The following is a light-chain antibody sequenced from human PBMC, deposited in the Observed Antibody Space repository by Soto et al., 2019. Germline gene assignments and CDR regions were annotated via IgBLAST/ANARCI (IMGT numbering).Light chain of an antibody. V-gene: IGLV1-51*01. CDR2: DND. CDR3: GTWHSSLSAVV. CDR1: TSNIGTNY. Sequence: QSVLTQPPSVSAAPGQKISLSCSGRTSNIGTNYVSWYQHLPGTAPKLLIYDNDKRPSGIPDRFSGAKSDTSATLGITGLQTGDEADYYCGTWHSSLSAVVFGGGTQLTVL. J-gene: IGLJ2*01.